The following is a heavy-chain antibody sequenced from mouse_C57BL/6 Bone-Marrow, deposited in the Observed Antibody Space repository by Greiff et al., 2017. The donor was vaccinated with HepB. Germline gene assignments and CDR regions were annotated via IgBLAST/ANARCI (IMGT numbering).Heavy chain of an antibody. CDR1: GFTFSDYG. D-gene: IGHD2-4*01. J-gene: IGHJ4*01. V-gene: IGHV5-17*01. CDR3: ARAPFYYDYPYYAMDY. CDR2: ISSGSSTI. Sequence: EVMLVESGGGLVKPGGSLKLSCAASGFTFSDYGMHWVRQAPEKGLEWVAYISSGSSTIYYADTVKGRFTIPRDNAKNTLFLQMTSLRSEDTAMYYCARAPFYYDYPYYAMDYWGQGTSVTVSS.